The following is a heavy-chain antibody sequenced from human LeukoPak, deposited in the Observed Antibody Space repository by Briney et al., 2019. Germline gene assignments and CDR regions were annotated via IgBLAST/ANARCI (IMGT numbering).Heavy chain of an antibody. D-gene: IGHD1-26*01. CDR1: GFTFSSYW. Sequence: PGGSLRLSCAASGFTFSSYWMHWVRQAPGKGLVWVSRINSDGSTTSYADSVKGRFTISRDHVKNTLYLQMNSLTAEDTAVYYCVRGILGATFDYWGQGTLVTVSS. V-gene: IGHV3-74*01. J-gene: IGHJ4*02. CDR2: INSDGSTT. CDR3: VRGILGATFDY.